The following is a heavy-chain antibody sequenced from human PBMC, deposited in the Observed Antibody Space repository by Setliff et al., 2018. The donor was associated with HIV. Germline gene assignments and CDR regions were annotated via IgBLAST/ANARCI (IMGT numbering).Heavy chain of an antibody. CDR3: ARSRDARGWYFDL. J-gene: IGHJ2*01. D-gene: IGHD6-6*01. Sequence: KASETLSLTCGVYGGSFSGFDWNWSWIRQPPGKGLEWIGEINHSDFTNYNPSLKSRVTISIDTSKNQFSLKVRSVTAADTAVYYCARSRDARGWYFDLWGRGTLVT. CDR1: GGSFSGFD. V-gene: IGHV4-34*01. CDR2: INHSDFT.